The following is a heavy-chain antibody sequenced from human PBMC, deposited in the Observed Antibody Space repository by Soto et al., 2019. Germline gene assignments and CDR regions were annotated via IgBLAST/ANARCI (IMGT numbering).Heavy chain of an antibody. D-gene: IGHD2-15*01. CDR3: ARSQGGSSSLDIYYYYYYGMDV. CDR2: IIRIFGTA. V-gene: IGHV1-69*01. CDR1: GGTFSSYA. Sequence: QVQLVQSGAEVKKPGSSVKVSCEAPGGTFSSYAISWVRQAPGQGLEWMGGIIRIFGTAKYAQKFQGRVTITADESTSTGYMELSSLRSEDTAVYYCARSQGGSSSLDIYYYYYYGMDVWGQGTTVTVSS. J-gene: IGHJ6*02.